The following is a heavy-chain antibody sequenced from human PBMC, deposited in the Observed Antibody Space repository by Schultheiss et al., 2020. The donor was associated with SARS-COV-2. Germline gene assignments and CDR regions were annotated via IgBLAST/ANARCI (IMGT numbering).Heavy chain of an antibody. CDR1: GGTFSSYA. Sequence: GESLKISCKASGGTFSSYAISWVRQAPGQGLEWMGWINPNSGNTNYAQKLQGRVTMTTDTSTSTAYMELRSLRSDDTAVYYCARPYDSSGYYRNAFDYWGQGTLVTVSS. CDR3: ARPYDSSGYYRNAFDY. J-gene: IGHJ4*02. D-gene: IGHD3-22*01. CDR2: INPNSGNT. V-gene: IGHV1-18*01.